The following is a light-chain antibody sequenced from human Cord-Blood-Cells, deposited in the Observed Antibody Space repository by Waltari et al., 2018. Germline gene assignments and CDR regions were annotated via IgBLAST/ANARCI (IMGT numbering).Light chain of an antibody. V-gene: IGKV1-33*01. CDR2: DAS. Sequence: DIQMTQSPSSLSASVGDRVTITCQASQDIRNYLNWYQQKPGKAPKLLIYDASNLETGVPSRCSGSGSGTDVTFTISSLEPDDIATYYCQQYDNLPITFGQGTRLEIK. CDR3: QQYDNLPIT. J-gene: IGKJ5*01. CDR1: QDIRNY.